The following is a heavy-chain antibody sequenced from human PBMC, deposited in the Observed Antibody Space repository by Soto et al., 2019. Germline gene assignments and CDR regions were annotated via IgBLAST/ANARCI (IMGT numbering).Heavy chain of an antibody. D-gene: IGHD2-15*01. V-gene: IGHV1-8*01. Sequence: QVLLVQSGAEVKKPGAAVKVSCEASGYAFDTYDITWVRQATGQGLEWLGWMNPYSGNTGYAPKFQARITMTRDISIGTAYLELSNLRFDDTAVYYCARMLSGYFGYWGQGTQVTVSS. CDR2: MNPYSGNT. CDR1: GYAFDTYD. J-gene: IGHJ4*02. CDR3: ARMLSGYFGY.